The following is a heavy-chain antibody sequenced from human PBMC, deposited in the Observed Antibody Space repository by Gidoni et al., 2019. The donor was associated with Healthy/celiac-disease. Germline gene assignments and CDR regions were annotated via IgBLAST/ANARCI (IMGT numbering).Heavy chain of an antibody. CDR3: ARDGRYSSSWSHFDF. Sequence: QLHLQESGPRLVRPSETLSPTCTVSGGSVSYADYYWGWIRQSPGKGLEWIGTVYYRGTTYDNPTLKSRVTISPDTSQNQFSRRLSAVTAADTAVYYCARDGRYSSSWSHFDFWGQGTLVTVSS. CDR1: GGSVSYADYY. D-gene: IGHD6-13*01. CDR2: VYYRGTT. J-gene: IGHJ4*02. V-gene: IGHV4-39*07.